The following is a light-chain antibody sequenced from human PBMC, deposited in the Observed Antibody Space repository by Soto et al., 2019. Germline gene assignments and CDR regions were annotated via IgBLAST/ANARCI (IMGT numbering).Light chain of an antibody. J-gene: IGLJ2*01. CDR2: DVS. CDR1: SSDVGGYNY. CDR3: SSYTSTNTLV. V-gene: IGLV2-14*03. Sequence: QSALTQPASVSGSPGQSITISCTGTSSDVGGYNYVSWYQQHPGKVPKLMIYDVSNRPSGVSNRFSGSKSGNTASLTISGLLAEDEADYYCSSYTSTNTLVFSGGTKLTVL.